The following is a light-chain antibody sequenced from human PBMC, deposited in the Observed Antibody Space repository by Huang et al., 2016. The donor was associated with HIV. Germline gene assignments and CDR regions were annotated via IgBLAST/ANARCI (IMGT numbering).Light chain of an antibody. Sequence: EIEMTQSPATLSVSPGERVTLSCRASQSVSTRLAWYQQRPGQAPRLLIHGASTRPTGIPARFSGGGSGTEFTLTISSLQSEDFAVYYCQQYNNWPRTFGQGTNLEIK. CDR3: QQYNNWPRT. CDR1: QSVSTR. CDR2: GAS. J-gene: IGKJ2*01. V-gene: IGKV3-15*01.